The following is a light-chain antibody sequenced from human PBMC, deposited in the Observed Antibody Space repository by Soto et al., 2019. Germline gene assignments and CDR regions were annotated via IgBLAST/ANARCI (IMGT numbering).Light chain of an antibody. CDR2: AAS. V-gene: IGKV1-9*01. J-gene: IGKJ4*01. CDR1: QGISSS. CDR3: QQVNSYPLT. Sequence: IQLTQSPSSLSASVGDRVTITCRASQGISSSLAWYQQTPGKAPKFLIYAASTLQSGVPARFSGSGSGTDFTLTISSLQPEDFATYYCQQVNSYPLTSGGGTKVQIK.